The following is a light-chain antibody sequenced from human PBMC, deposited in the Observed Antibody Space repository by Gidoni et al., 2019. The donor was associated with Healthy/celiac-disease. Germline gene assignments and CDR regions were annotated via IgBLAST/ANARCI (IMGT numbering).Light chain of an antibody. Sequence: DIQMTQPPSSLSASVGDRVTITCRASQSISSYLNWYQQKPGKAPKLLIYAASSLQSGVPSRFSGRGSGTDFTLTISSLQPEDFATYYCQQSYSTPGTFGQGTRLEIK. J-gene: IGKJ5*01. CDR3: QQSYSTPGT. CDR2: AAS. CDR1: QSISSY. V-gene: IGKV1-39*01.